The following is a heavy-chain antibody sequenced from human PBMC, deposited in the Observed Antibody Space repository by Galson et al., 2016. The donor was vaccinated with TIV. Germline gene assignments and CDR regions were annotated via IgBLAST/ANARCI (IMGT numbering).Heavy chain of an antibody. D-gene: IGHD4-23*01. Sequence: SLRLSCAASGFTFDDYAMHWVRQPPGKGLEWVSGFSWNSANRGYGESVKGRFTISRDNAKNSLYLQMNSLRVEDTALYYCAKARIRDYGGNGHYYYYAMDVWGQGTTVTV. CDR2: FSWNSANR. J-gene: IGHJ6*02. CDR3: AKARIRDYGGNGHYYYYAMDV. V-gene: IGHV3-9*01. CDR1: GFTFDDYA.